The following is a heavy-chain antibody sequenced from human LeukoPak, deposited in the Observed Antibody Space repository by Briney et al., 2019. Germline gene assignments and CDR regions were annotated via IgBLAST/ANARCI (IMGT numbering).Heavy chain of an antibody. Sequence: GEPLQISCKGSGYSFTSYWIGWVRQMPGKGLEWMGIIYPGDSDTRYSPSFQGQVTISADKSISTAYLQWSSLKASDTAMYYCARPSQKYYYDSSGYYYPFDYWGQGTLVTVSS. CDR2: IYPGDSDT. D-gene: IGHD3-22*01. CDR1: GYSFTSYW. V-gene: IGHV5-51*01. CDR3: ARPSQKYYYDSSGYYYPFDY. J-gene: IGHJ4*02.